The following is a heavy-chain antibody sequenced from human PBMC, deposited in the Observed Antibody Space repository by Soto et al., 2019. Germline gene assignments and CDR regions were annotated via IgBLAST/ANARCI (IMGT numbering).Heavy chain of an antibody. CDR2: ISAYNGNT. CDR1: GYTCTSYG. Sequence: QVQLVQSGAEVKKPGASVKVSCKASGYTCTSYGISWVRQAPGQGLEWMGWISAYNGNTNYAQNLQGRVTMTTDTSTRKASMELRSLRSDDTAVYYCASDLTGTPVYRGQGTLVTVSS. D-gene: IGHD3-9*01. CDR3: ASDLTGTPVY. J-gene: IGHJ4*02. V-gene: IGHV1-18*01.